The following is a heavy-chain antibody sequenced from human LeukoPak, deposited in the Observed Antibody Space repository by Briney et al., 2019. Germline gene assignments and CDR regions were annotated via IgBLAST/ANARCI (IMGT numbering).Heavy chain of an antibody. D-gene: IGHD6-19*01. Sequence: SVKVSCKASGGTFSSYAISWVRQAPGQGLEWMGGIIPIFGTANYAQKFQGRVTITTDESTSTAYMELSSLRSEDTAVYYCARGAAVAGYIDYWGQGTLVTVSS. CDR2: IIPIFGTA. V-gene: IGHV1-69*05. CDR1: GGTFSSYA. J-gene: IGHJ4*02. CDR3: ARGAAVAGYIDY.